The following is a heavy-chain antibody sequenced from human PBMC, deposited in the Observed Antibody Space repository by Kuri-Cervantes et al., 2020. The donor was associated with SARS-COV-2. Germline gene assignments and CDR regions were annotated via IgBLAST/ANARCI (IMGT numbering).Heavy chain of an antibody. J-gene: IGHJ4*02. CDR1: GYSISSGYY. Sequence: SETLSLTCAVSGYSISSGYYWGWIRQPPGKGLEWIGSIYHSGSTYYNPSLKSRVTISVDTSKNQFSLKLSSVTAADTAVYYCASYCSSTSCYTRGDYFDYWGQGTLVTVSS. D-gene: IGHD2-2*02. CDR3: ASYCSSTSCYTRGDYFDY. V-gene: IGHV4-38-2*01. CDR2: IYHSGST.